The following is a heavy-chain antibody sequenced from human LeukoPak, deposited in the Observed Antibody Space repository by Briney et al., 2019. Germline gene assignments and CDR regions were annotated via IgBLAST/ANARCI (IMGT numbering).Heavy chain of an antibody. Sequence: GGSLRLSCAASGFTFSSYAMSWVRQAPGKGLEWVSSITTSGGDTFYANSVTGRFTISRDNSKSTLYLQMNSLRAEDTAVYYCAKGNSAYYYDYWGQGTLVTVSS. CDR3: AKGNSAYYYDY. CDR1: GFTFSSYA. D-gene: IGHD3-22*01. V-gene: IGHV3-23*01. CDR2: ITTSGGDT. J-gene: IGHJ4*02.